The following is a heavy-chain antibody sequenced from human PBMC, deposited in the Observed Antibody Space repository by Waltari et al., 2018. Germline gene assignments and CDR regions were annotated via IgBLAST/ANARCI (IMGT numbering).Heavy chain of an antibody. CDR3: ATGGVGATGAFDI. CDR1: GGTFSSYA. V-gene: IGHV1-69*14. J-gene: IGHJ3*02. CDR2: IIPIFGTA. Sequence: QVQLVQSGAEVKKPGSSVKVSCKASGGTFSSYAISWVRQAPGQGLEWMGGIIPIFGTANYAQKFQGRVTMTEDTSTDTAYMELSSLRSEDTAVYYCATGGVGATGAFDIWGQGTMVTVSS. D-gene: IGHD1-26*01.